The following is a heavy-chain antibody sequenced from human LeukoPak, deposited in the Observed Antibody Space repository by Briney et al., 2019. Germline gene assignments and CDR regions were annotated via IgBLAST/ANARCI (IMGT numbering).Heavy chain of an antibody. CDR3: VHDAYSYRWYKYGALDF. Sequence: GGSLRLSCAASGFIFSDYGVHWVRQVPGKGLEGVATISYDGNKQFYGDSVKGRFTISRDDSKNTVFLHMNNLGPEDTAVYYRVHDAYSYRWYKYGALDFWGRGTLVTVSS. J-gene: IGHJ4*02. V-gene: IGHV3-30*18. D-gene: IGHD3-16*02. CDR2: ISYDGNKQ. CDR1: GFIFSDYG.